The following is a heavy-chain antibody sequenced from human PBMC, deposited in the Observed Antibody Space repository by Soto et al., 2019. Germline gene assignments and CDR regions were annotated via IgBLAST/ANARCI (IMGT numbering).Heavy chain of an antibody. V-gene: IGHV3-23*01. J-gene: IGHJ3*02. D-gene: IGHD1-26*01. CDR2: VRGNGGST. CDR3: AKDVGTTSPDAFDI. CDR1: GFTFSSYA. Sequence: PGGSLRLSCAASGFTFSSYAMSWVRQAPGKGLEWVSGVRGNGGSTYYADSVKGRFTISRDNSRNTLYLQMNGLRAGDTAIYYCAKDVGTTSPDAFDIWGQGTMVTVSS.